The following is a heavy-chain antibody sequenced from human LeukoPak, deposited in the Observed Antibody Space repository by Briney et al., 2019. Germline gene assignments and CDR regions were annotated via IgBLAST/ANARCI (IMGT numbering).Heavy chain of an antibody. Sequence: SETLSLTCTVSGGSFTTHYWSWIRQPPGKGLEWIGYISCIGSTNYNPSLKSRVTISIDTSKSEVSLMLTSVTAADTAVYYCASDSISMNAFDAWGQGTMVTVSS. CDR1: GGSFTTHY. J-gene: IGHJ3*01. CDR2: ISCIGST. CDR3: ASDSISMNAFDA. D-gene: IGHD3-22*01. V-gene: IGHV4-59*11.